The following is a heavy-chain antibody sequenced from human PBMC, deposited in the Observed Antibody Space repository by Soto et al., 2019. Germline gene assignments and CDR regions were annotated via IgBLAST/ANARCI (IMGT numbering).Heavy chain of an antibody. D-gene: IGHD1-1*01. J-gene: IGHJ4*02. CDR2: ITEGGTT. V-gene: IGHV4-34*01. CDR3: ARGDDAMLSPNFDY. CDR1: GDSFSGYF. Sequence: NPSETLSLTCAVHGDSFSGYFWTWIRQPPGKGLEWIAEITEGGTTNYSPSLKSRVSIAVDSSKRQFSLTLSSVTAADTAMYYCARGDDAMLSPNFDYWSQGSLVTVSS.